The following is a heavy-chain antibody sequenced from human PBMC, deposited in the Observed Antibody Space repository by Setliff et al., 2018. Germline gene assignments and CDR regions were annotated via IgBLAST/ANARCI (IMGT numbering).Heavy chain of an antibody. CDR3: ARDNRARHYMDV. V-gene: IGHV1-18*01. CDR1: GYGFTSFS. J-gene: IGHJ6*03. D-gene: IGHD3-10*01. Sequence: GASVQVSCKASGYGFTSFSITWVRQAPGQGLEWLGWVPTYNGDTKSAQKFRGRVTMTTDISTSTVYMELRTLRSDDTAVYYCARDNRARHYMDVWGKGTTVTVSS. CDR2: VPTYNGDT.